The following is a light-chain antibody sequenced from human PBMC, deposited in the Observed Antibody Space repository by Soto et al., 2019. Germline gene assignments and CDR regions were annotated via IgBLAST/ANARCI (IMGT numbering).Light chain of an antibody. CDR3: QQYKDGAWT. Sequence: DIPLTQSPSTLSASVGDRVTVTCRASQRIDRYLAWYQQKPGKAPKLLVYDASTLEGGVPSSFSGSGSATEVILTISSLQPDDFATYYCQQYKDGAWTFGQGTRVEIK. CDR2: DAS. CDR1: QRIDRY. J-gene: IGKJ1*01. V-gene: IGKV1-5*01.